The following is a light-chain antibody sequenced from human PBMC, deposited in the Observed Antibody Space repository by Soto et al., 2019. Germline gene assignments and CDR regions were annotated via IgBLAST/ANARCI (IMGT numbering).Light chain of an antibody. J-gene: IGLJ2*01. CDR2: EGS. CDR3: CSYAGSLVV. V-gene: IGLV2-23*01. CDR1: SSDVGSYNL. Sequence: QSALTQPASVSGSPGQAITISCTGTSSDVGSYNLVSWYQQHPGKAPKLMIYEGSKRPSGVSNRFSGSKSGNTASLTISGLQAEDEADYYCCSYAGSLVVFGGGTKRTVL.